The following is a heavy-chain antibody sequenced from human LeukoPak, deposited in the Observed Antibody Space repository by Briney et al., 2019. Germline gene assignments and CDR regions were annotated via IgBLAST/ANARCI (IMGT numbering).Heavy chain of an antibody. Sequence: GSLRLSCAASGFTFSSYAMHWVRQAPGKGLEYVSAISSNGGSTYYANSVKGRFTISRDNSKNTLYLQMGSLRAEDMAVYYCARKVAAFPYNWFDPWGQGTLVTVSS. J-gene: IGHJ5*02. CDR1: GFTFSSYA. CDR2: ISSNGGST. CDR3: ARKVAAFPYNWFDP. D-gene: IGHD2-15*01. V-gene: IGHV3-64*01.